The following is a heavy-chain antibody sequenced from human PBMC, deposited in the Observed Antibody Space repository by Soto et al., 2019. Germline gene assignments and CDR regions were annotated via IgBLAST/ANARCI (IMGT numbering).Heavy chain of an antibody. J-gene: IGHJ4*02. D-gene: IGHD6-19*01. V-gene: IGHV1-18*04. Sequence: QVQLVQSGAEVKKPGAAVKVSCKASGYTFTSYGISWVRQAPGQGLEWMGWISVYNGKTNYAQKLQGRDTMTTDTSTSTVYMELRSLRSDDTAVYYCARDLEQWLVRNDYWGQGTLVTVSS. CDR1: GYTFTSYG. CDR2: ISVYNGKT. CDR3: ARDLEQWLVRNDY.